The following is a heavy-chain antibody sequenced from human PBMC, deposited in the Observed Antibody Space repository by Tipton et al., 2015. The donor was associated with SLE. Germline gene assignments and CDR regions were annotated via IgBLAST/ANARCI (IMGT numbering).Heavy chain of an antibody. J-gene: IGHJ4*02. D-gene: IGHD2-15*01. CDR1: GYSISIGYH. CDR3: ARGLTQSPDY. Sequence: GLVKPSETLSLTCTVSGYSISIGYHWGWIRQPPGKGLEWIGEINHSGSTNYNPSLKSRVTISVDTSKNQFSLKLSSVTAADTAVYYCARGLTQSPDYWGQGTLVTVSS. CDR2: INHSGST. V-gene: IGHV4-38-2*02.